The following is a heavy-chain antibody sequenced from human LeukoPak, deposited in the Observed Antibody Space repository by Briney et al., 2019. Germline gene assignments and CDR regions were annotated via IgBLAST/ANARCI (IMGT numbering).Heavy chain of an antibody. J-gene: IGHJ6*02. CDR1: GFTFSNYA. CDR3: ARRENYDFWSGYFNSYYYYYGMDV. D-gene: IGHD3-3*01. Sequence: GGSLRLSCAASGFTFSNYAIHWVRQAPGKGLEWVAVISYDGSNKYYADSVKGRFTISRDNSRNTLYLQVNSLRAGDTAVYYCARRENYDFWSGYFNSYYYYYGMDVWGQGTTVTVSS. CDR2: ISYDGSNK. V-gene: IGHV3-30*04.